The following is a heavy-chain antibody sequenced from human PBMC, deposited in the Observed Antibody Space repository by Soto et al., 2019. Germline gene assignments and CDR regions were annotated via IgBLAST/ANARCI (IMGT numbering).Heavy chain of an antibody. J-gene: IGHJ6*02. CDR1: GFTFSSYG. D-gene: IGHD6-13*01. CDR2: ISYDGSNK. CDR3: AKDASSSWLKEYYYYGMDV. V-gene: IGHV3-30*18. Sequence: LRLSCAASGFTFSSYGMHWVRQAPGKGLEWVAVISYDGSNKYYADSVKGRFTISRDNSKNTLYLQMNSLRAEDTAVYYCAKDASSSWLKEYYYYGMDVWGQGTTVTVSS.